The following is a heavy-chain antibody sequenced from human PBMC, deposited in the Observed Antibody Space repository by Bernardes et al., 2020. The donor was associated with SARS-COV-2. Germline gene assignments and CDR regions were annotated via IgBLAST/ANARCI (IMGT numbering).Heavy chain of an antibody. V-gene: IGHV4-4*02. D-gene: IGHD6-19*01. J-gene: IGHJ6*02. CDR1: GVSIRSSNW. Sequence: SETLSLTCAVSGVSIRSSNWWSWVRQPPGKGLEWIGETYYTGSTNYNPAHKSRVTISGDKSDNQFSLKLFSVTAADTAVYYCARVVFGYSSGVYYYAMDVWGRGITVTVSS. CDR2: TYYTGST. CDR3: ARVVFGYSSGVYYYAMDV.